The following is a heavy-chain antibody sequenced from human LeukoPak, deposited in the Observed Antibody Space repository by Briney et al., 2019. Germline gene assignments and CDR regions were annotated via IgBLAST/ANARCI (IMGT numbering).Heavy chain of an antibody. D-gene: IGHD3-22*01. CDR1: GFTFSSYS. V-gene: IGHV3-21*01. CDR2: ISSSSSYI. Sequence: GGSLRLSCAASGFTFSSYSMNWVRQAPEKGLEWVSSISSSSSYIYYADSVKGRFTICRDNAKNSLYLQMNGLRAEDTAVYYCARDQSYYDSSGHQIDYWGQGTLVTVSS. J-gene: IGHJ4*02. CDR3: ARDQSYYDSSGHQIDY.